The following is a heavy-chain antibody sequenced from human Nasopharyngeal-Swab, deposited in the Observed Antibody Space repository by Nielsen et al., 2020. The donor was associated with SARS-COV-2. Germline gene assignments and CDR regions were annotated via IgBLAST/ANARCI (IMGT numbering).Heavy chain of an antibody. CDR1: GFTFSSYE. V-gene: IGHV3-48*03. J-gene: IGHJ6*02. Sequence: GGSLRLSCAASGFTFSSYEMNWVRQAPGKGLEWVSYISSSGSTIYYADSVKGRFTISRDNAKNSLYLQMNSLRAEDTAVYYCARGGTYYDFWSGYYNYYYGMDVWGQGTLVTVSS. CDR3: ARGGTYYDFWSGYYNYYYGMDV. CDR2: ISSSGSTI. D-gene: IGHD3-3*01.